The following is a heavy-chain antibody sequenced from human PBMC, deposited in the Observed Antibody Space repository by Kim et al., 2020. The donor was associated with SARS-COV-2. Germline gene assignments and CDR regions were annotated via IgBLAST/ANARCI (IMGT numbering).Heavy chain of an antibody. Sequence: SETLSLICTVSGGSISSYYWSWIRQPPGKGLEWIGYIYYSGSTNYNPSLKSRVTISVDTSKNQFSLKLSSVTAADTAVYYCARVRYSYGHGGIDYWGQGTLVTVSS. D-gene: IGHD5-18*01. CDR3: ARVRYSYGHGGIDY. V-gene: IGHV4-59*01. CDR2: IYYSGST. J-gene: IGHJ4*02. CDR1: GGSISSYY.